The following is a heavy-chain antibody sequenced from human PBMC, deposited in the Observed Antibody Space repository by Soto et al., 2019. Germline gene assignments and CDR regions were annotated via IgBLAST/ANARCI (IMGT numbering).Heavy chain of an antibody. CDR3: AKGRVVGVTTCPDF. CDR1: GFTFSNFA. CDR2: INGNGRSK. V-gene: IGHV3-23*01. D-gene: IGHD1-26*01. Sequence: EVQLLESGGGLVQPGGSPRLSCAASGFTFSNFAMSWYRQAPGKGLEWVSVINGNGRSKYHADSVQGRFTISRDNSKNALYLQMNSLRAGDTALYYCAKGRVVGVTTCPDFWGQGTLVTVSS. J-gene: IGHJ4*02.